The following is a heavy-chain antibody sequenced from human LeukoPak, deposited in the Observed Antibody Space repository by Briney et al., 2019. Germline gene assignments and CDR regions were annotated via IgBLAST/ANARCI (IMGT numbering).Heavy chain of an antibody. CDR3: ARGRSTGYPYYFEY. CDR2: MNPNSGST. CDR1: GYAFTSYD. D-gene: IGHD5-12*01. V-gene: IGHV1-8*03. J-gene: IGHJ4*02. Sequence: ASVKVSCKASGYAFTSYDINWVRQATGQGLEWMVWMNPNSGSTGYAQKFQGRVTITRNTSISTAYMELSGLRSEDTAVYYWARGRSTGYPYYFEYWGQGTLVTVSS.